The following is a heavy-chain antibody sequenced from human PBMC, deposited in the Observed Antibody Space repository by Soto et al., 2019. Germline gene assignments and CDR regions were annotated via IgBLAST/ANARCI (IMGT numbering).Heavy chain of an antibody. CDR2: INWNSGSI. D-gene: IGHD3-3*01. CDR3: AKDISGKRNSRLRGGLWSGYTYYYYGMDV. J-gene: IGHJ6*02. V-gene: IGHV3-9*01. CDR1: GFIFEDYA. Sequence: GGSLRLSCAASGFIFEDYAMHWVRQAPGKGLEWVSGINWNSGSIGYADSVKGRFTISRDNAKNSLYLQMNSLRAEDTALYYCAKDISGKRNSRLRGGLWSGYTYYYYGMDVWGQGTTVTVSS.